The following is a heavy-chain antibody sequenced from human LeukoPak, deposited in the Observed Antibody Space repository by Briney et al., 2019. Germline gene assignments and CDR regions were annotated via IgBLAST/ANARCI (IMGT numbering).Heavy chain of an antibody. Sequence: GGSLRLSCAASGFKFNSFSMNWVRQAPGKGLEWLSYISDSSRTIYYADSVRGRFTISRDNAKNSLYLQMNSLRADGTAVYYCARVIGSYGDSAYWGQGTLVTVSS. D-gene: IGHD4-17*01. CDR3: ARVIGSYGDSAY. CDR1: GFKFNSFS. CDR2: ISDSSRTI. V-gene: IGHV3-48*04. J-gene: IGHJ4*02.